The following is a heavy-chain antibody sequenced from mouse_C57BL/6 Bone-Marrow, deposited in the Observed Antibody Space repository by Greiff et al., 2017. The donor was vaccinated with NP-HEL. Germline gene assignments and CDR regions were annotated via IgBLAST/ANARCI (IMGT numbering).Heavy chain of an antibody. CDR1: GYSFTGYY. CDR3: ARRRRDSLAY. Sequence: EVQLVESGPELVKPGASVKISCKASGYSFTGYYMNWVKQSPEKSLEWIGEINPSTGGTTYNQKFKAKATLTVDKSSSTAYMQLKSLTSEDSAVYYCARRRRDSLAYWGQGTLVTVSA. V-gene: IGHV1-42*01. J-gene: IGHJ3*01. CDR2: INPSTGGT.